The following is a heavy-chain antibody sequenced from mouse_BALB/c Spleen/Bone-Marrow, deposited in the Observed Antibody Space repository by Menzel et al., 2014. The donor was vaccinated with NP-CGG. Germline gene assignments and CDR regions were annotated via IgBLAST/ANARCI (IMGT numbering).Heavy chain of an antibody. CDR2: IDPSDSET. D-gene: IGHD2-1*01. CDR3: ARSGGNYVAWFVY. V-gene: IGHV1-69*02. J-gene: IGHJ3*01. Sequence: QVQLQQSGAEVVKPGAPVKLSCKASGYTFTRYWMHWVRQRPGRGPEWIGKIDPSDSETHYNHEFKDKATLTVDKSSSTAYIHLSSLTSEDSAVYFCARSGGNYVAWFVYWGQGTLVTVSP. CDR1: GYTFTRYW.